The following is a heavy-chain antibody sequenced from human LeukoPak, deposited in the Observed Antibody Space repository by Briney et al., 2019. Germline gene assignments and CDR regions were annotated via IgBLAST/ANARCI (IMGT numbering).Heavy chain of an antibody. V-gene: IGHV3-23*01. J-gene: IGHJ3*02. D-gene: IGHD2-2*01. CDR1: GFTFSSYA. Sequence: QPGGSLRLSCAASGFTFSSYAMSWVRQAPGKGLEWVSAISGSGGSTYYADSVKGRFTISRDNAKNSLYLQMNSLRAEDTAVYYCAVVCCSSTSTAFDIWGQGTMVTVSS. CDR2: ISGSGGST. CDR3: AVVCCSSTSTAFDI.